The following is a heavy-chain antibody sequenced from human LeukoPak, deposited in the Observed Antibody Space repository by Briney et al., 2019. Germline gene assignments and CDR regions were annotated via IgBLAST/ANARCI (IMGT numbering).Heavy chain of an antibody. CDR2: INSDGSYI. J-gene: IGHJ6*02. CDR3: AREYYSGMDV. Sequence: PGGSLRLSCAASGFNFSRYQMHWVRQAPGKGLVWVSRINSDGSYISYADSVKGRFTISRDNAKNTLFLRMSSLRPEDTAVYNCAREYYSGMDVWGQGTTVTVSS. CDR1: GFNFSRYQ. V-gene: IGHV3-74*01.